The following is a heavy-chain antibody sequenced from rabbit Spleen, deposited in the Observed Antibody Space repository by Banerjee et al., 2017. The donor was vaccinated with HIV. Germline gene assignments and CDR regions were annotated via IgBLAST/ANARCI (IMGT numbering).Heavy chain of an antibody. CDR1: GFSFSDRDV. CDR2: IYTGAYTNA. D-gene: IGHD8-1*01. J-gene: IGHJ6*01. V-gene: IGHV1S45*01. Sequence: QEQLEESGGGLVKPEGSLTVTCKASGFSFSDRDVMCWVRQAPGKGLEWIACIYTGAYTNAYYAIWAMGRFTISKTSSTTVTLQMTSLTAADTATYFCARDTGSSFSTYGMDLWGQGTLVTVS. CDR3: ARDTGSSFSTYGMDL.